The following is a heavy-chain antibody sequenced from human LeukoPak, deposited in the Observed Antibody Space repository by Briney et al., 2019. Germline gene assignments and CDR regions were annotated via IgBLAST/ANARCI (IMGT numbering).Heavy chain of an antibody. CDR1: GYTFAAYY. J-gene: IGHJ4*02. V-gene: IGHV1-8*02. Sequence: ASVKVSCRASGYTFAAYYMHWVRQAPGQGLEWMGWMNPNSGNTGYAQKFQGRVTMTRNTSISTAYMELSSLRSEDTAVYYCARGQYYYDSSGYYFADYWGQGTLVTVSS. CDR2: MNPNSGNT. CDR3: ARGQYYYDSSGYYFADY. D-gene: IGHD3-22*01.